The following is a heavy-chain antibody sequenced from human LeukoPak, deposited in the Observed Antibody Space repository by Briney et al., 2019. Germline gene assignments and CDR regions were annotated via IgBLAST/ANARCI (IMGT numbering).Heavy chain of an antibody. CDR1: GFTFSSYA. CDR2: VTNNGGHT. J-gene: IGHJ3*01. CDR3: ARTSYGDYTPSAFDF. Sequence: GGSLRLSCAASGFTFSSYAMNWVRQAPGKGLEYISTVTNNGGHTYYANSVKGRFTISRDNSKNTLYLQMGSLRAEDMAVYYCARTSYGDYTPSAFDFWGQGTMVTVSS. V-gene: IGHV3-64*01. D-gene: IGHD4-17*01.